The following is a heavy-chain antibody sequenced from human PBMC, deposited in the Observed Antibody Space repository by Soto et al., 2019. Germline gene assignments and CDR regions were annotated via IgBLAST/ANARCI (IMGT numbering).Heavy chain of an antibody. J-gene: IGHJ5*02. CDR3: ARGGRRGRNWFDP. CDR2: IYYSGST. V-gene: IGHV4-30-4*01. Sequence: SETLSLTCTVSGGSISSGDDYWSWIRQPPGKGLEWIGYIYYSGSTYYNPSLKSRVTISVDRSKNQVSLKLTSVTAADTAVYYCARGGRRGRNWFDPWGQGTLVTVSS. D-gene: IGHD3-16*01. CDR1: GGSISSGDDY.